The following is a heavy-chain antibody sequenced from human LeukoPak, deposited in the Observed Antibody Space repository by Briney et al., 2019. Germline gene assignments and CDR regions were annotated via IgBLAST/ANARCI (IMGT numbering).Heavy chain of an antibody. J-gene: IGHJ2*01. D-gene: IGHD1-14*01. CDR2: IYYDGST. Sequence: PSETLSLTCTVSGGSISIPYWSWIRQPPGKGLEWIGYIYYDGSTSYNPSLKSRVSISVDTSKNQFSLNLSSVTAADTAVYYCARGSRSGNWYFDLWGRGTLVTVSS. V-gene: IGHV4-59*11. CDR3: ARGSRSGNWYFDL. CDR1: GGSISIPY.